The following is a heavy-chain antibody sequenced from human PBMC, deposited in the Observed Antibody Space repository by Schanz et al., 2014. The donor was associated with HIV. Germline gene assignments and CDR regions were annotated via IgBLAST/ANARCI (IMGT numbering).Heavy chain of an antibody. J-gene: IGHJ5*02. Sequence: QVQLVQSGAEVRKPGTSVKVSCKATGGTFSSYAVNWVRQAPGQGLEWMGGIIPMYDTTNYAQKYQGRVTITADKSTSTAYMELTSLRYEDTALYYCARAVHCSGGSCPSDDNWFDTWGQGTLVTVSS. CDR3: ARAVHCSGGSCPSDDNWFDT. CDR2: IIPMYDTT. V-gene: IGHV1-69*06. CDR1: GGTFSSYA. D-gene: IGHD2-15*01.